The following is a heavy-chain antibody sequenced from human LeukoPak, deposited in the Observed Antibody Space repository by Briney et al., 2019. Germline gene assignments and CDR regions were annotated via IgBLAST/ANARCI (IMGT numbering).Heavy chain of an antibody. CDR2: MNSDGSII. Sequence: PGGSLRLSCTTSGFTFSSYWIHWVRQAPGKGLVWVSRMNSDGSIINYADSVKGRFTISRDNAKNTLYLQMNSLRDEDTAVYYCARAGNCRFDYWGQGTLVTVSS. J-gene: IGHJ4*02. CDR1: GFTFSSYW. CDR3: ARAGNCRFDY. V-gene: IGHV3-74*01. D-gene: IGHD1-14*01.